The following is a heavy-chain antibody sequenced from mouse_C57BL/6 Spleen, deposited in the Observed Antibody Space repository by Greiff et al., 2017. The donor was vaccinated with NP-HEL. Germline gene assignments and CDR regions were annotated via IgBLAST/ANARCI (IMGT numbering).Heavy chain of an antibody. Sequence: VQLQQSGAELVKPGASVKISCKASGYAFSSYWMNWVKQRPGKGLEWIGQIYPGDGDTNYNGKFKGKATLTADKSSSTAYMQLSSLTSEDSAVYFCARSGYYGSSYWYFDVWGTGTTVTVSS. CDR2: IYPGDGDT. J-gene: IGHJ1*03. CDR1: GYAFSSYW. CDR3: ARSGYYGSSYWYFDV. D-gene: IGHD1-1*01. V-gene: IGHV1-80*01.